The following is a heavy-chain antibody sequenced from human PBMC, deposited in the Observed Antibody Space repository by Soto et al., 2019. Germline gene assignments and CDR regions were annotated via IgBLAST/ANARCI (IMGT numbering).Heavy chain of an antibody. CDR1: GYTFISYG. CDR2: ISAYNGNT. D-gene: IGHD1-26*01. V-gene: IGHV1-18*04. CDR3: ARDMHAGFTHYFDP. J-gene: IGHJ5*02. Sequence: ASVKVSCKASGYTFISYGISWVRQAPGQGLEWMGWISAYNGNTNYAQKVQGRVTMTTDTSTNTAYMELRSLRSDDTAVYYCARDMHAGFTHYFDPWGQGTLVTVSS.